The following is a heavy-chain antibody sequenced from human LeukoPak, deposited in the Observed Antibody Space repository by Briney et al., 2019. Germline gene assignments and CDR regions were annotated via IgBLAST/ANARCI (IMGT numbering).Heavy chain of an antibody. CDR2: IFHSGDT. D-gene: IGHD2-15*01. J-gene: IGHJ4*02. Sequence: SETLSLTCTVSDDSMTGYYWSWIRQPPGKGLEWVAYIFHSGDTNYNPSLRSRITISIDTSKNQFSLKLRSVTAADTAVYYCARQPHRSGAYYFDYWGQGTLITVSS. V-gene: IGHV4-59*08. CDR1: DDSMTGYY. CDR3: ARQPHRSGAYYFDY.